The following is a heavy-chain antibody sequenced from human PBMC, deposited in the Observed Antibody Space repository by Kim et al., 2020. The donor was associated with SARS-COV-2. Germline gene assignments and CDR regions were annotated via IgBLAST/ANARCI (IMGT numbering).Heavy chain of an antibody. J-gene: IGHJ6*02. CDR2: ISYDGSNK. D-gene: IGHD3-10*01. CDR3: ARDGGRARAYGSGSYYPYYYYGMDV. V-gene: IGHV3-30*04. Sequence: GGSLRLSCAASGFTFSSYAMHWVRQAPGKGLEWVAVISYDGSNKYYVDSVKGRFTISRDNSKNTLYLQMNSLRAEDTAVYYCARDGGRARAYGSGSYYPYYYYGMDVWGQGTTVTVSS. CDR1: GFTFSSYA.